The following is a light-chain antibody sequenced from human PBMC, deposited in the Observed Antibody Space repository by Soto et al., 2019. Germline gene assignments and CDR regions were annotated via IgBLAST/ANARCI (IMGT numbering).Light chain of an antibody. CDR2: GVS. CDR1: QTVNSDY. J-gene: IGKJ4*01. V-gene: IGKV3D-7*01. CDR3: QQDYTLPLT. Sequence: EIVLTQSPGTLSLSPGDTATLSCRASQTVNSDYLAWFQQRPGQAPRLLIYGVSTRATGIPARFSGSGSGTDFTLPISSLQPEDFAVYYCQQDYTLPLTFGGGTNADIK.